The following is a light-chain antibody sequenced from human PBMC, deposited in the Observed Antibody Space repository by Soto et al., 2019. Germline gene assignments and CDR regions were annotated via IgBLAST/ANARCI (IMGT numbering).Light chain of an antibody. CDR2: EVS. V-gene: IGLV2-14*01. CDR3: FSYAGSRV. CDR1: SHDIGGYKY. J-gene: IGLJ3*02. Sequence: QSALTQPASVSGSPGQSITISCTGTSHDIGGYKYVSWYQQHPGKAPKLMIYEVSNRPSGVSNRFSGSKSGNTASLTISGLQAEDEANYYCFSYAGSRVFGGGTQLTVL.